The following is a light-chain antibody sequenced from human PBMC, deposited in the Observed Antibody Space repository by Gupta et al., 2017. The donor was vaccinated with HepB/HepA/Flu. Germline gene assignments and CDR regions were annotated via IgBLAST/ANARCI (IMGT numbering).Light chain of an antibody. J-gene: IGKJ1*01. CDR2: GAS. Sequence: EVVLTQSPATLSVSPGERATFSCRASQSVSRNLAWYQQRPGQAPRLLIYGASTRATGIPARFSGSGSGTEFTLTINSLQSEDFAVYYCQQYDNWPPWTFGQGTKVEIK. V-gene: IGKV3-15*01. CDR1: QSVSRN. CDR3: QQYDNWPPWT.